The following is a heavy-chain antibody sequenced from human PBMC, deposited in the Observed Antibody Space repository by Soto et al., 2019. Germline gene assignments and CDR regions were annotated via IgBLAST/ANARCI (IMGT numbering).Heavy chain of an antibody. J-gene: IGHJ4*02. CDR1: GFTVGNYA. D-gene: IGHD3-3*01. CDR3: ARDLGYLEWLLDY. V-gene: IGHV3-30-3*01. Sequence: PGGSLRLSCAASGFTVGNYAMHWVRQAPGKGLEWVAVISYDGSKKYYADSVKGRFTISRDNSKNTLYLQMNSLRAEDTALFYCARDLGYLEWLLDYWGQGTMVTVSS. CDR2: ISYDGSKK.